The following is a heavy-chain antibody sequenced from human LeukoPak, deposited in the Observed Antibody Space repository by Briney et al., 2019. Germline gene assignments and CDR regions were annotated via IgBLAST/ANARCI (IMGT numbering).Heavy chain of an antibody. CDR3: ARNLAVAGSDY. J-gene: IGHJ4*02. Sequence: ASVKVSCKASGYIFTDYYIHWVRQAPGQGLEWMGWINPNSGGTNYAQNFQGRVTMTRDTSISTAYMELSRLRYDDTAIYYCARNLAVAGSDYWGQGTLVTVSS. CDR1: GYIFTDYY. D-gene: IGHD6-19*01. V-gene: IGHV1-2*02. CDR2: INPNSGGT.